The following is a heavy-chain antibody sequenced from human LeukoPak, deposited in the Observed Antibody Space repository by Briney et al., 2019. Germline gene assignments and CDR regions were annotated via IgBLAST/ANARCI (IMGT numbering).Heavy chain of an antibody. CDR2: INSDGSST. CDR1: GFTLSNYW. V-gene: IGHV3-74*01. J-gene: IGHJ6*02. Sequence: AGSLRLSCAASGFTLSNYWMHWVRQAPGKGLVWVSRINSDGSSTSHADSVKGRFTISRDNAKSTLYLQMNSLRSEDTAVYYCARGPQRGAAANYYGMDVWGQGTTVTVSS. CDR3: ARGPQRGAAANYYGMDV. D-gene: IGHD2-2*01.